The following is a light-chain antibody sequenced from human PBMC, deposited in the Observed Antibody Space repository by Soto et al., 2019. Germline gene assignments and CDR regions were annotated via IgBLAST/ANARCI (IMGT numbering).Light chain of an antibody. CDR1: QSINNW. J-gene: IGKJ5*01. CDR3: QQTNNFPLT. V-gene: IGKV1-5*01. CDR2: DAS. Sequence: DIQMTQSPSTLSASVGDRVTITCRASQSINNWLAWYQQKPGKAPNLLIYDASSLESGVPSRFSGSGSGTDFTLTISGLQSEDFATYYCQQTNNFPLTFGQGTRLEIK.